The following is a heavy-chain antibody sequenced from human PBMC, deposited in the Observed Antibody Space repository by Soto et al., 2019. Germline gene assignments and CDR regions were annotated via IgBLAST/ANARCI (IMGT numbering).Heavy chain of an antibody. D-gene: IGHD1-26*01. V-gene: IGHV3-7*03. CDR2: IKQDGSAK. CDR3: ALRKTGSYFDY. Sequence: GGSLRLSCAASGFTFSNYWMSWVRQAPGKGLEWVANIKQDGSAKYYVDSVKGRFTISRDNVKNSLHLQMDSLRVEDTAVYYCALRKTGSYFDYWGQGTLVTVSS. J-gene: IGHJ4*02. CDR1: GFTFSNYW.